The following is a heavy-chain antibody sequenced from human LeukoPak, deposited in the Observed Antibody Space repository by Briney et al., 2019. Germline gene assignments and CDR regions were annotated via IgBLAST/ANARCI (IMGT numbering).Heavy chain of an antibody. CDR1: GYTFTGYY. CDR2: INPNSGGT. CDR3: ARDLKSEYDILMGMDV. D-gene: IGHD3-9*01. J-gene: IGHJ6*02. Sequence: ASVKVSCKASGYTFTGYYMHWVRQAPGQGLEWMGWINPNSGGTNYAQKFQGRVTVTRDTSISTAYMELSRLRSDDTAVYYCARDLKSEYDILMGMDVWGQGTTVTVSS. V-gene: IGHV1-2*02.